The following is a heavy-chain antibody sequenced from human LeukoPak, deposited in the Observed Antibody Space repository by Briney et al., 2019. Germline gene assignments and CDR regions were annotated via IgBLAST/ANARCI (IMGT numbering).Heavy chain of an antibody. Sequence: SETLSLTCTVSGGSISSSSYYWGWIRQPPGKGLEWIGSIYYSGSTYYNPSLKSRVTMSVDTSKNQFSLKLSSVTAADTAVYYCARYCSGGSCYDYYYGMDVWGQGTTVTVSS. CDR3: ARYCSGGSCYDYYYGMDV. D-gene: IGHD2-15*01. J-gene: IGHJ6*02. V-gene: IGHV4-39*01. CDR2: IYYSGST. CDR1: GGSISSSSYY.